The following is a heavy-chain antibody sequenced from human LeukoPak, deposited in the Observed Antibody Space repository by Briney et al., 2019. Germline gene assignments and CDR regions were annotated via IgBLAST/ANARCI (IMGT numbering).Heavy chain of an antibody. CDR1: GFTFSSYA. CDR3: ARSYDSSGYYLAVYFDY. CDR2: ISYDGSNK. D-gene: IGHD3-22*01. Sequence: GGSLRLSCAASGFTFSSYAMHWVRQAPGKGLEWVAAISYDGSNKYYADSVKGRFTISRDNSKNTLYLQMNSLRAEDTAVYYCARSYDSSGYYLAVYFDYWGQGTLVTVSS. J-gene: IGHJ4*02. V-gene: IGHV3-30-3*01.